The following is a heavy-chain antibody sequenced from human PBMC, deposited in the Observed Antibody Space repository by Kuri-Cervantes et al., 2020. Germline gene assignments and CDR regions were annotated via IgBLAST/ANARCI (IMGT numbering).Heavy chain of an antibody. Sequence: GESLKISCAASGFAFSPYSMNWVRQAPGKGLEWLSYITGSSGTIYYADSVKGRFTVSRDNAKNSLFLQMNSLRDEDTAVYYCARENPRRDGYNNDLDYWGQGTLVTVSS. J-gene: IGHJ4*02. V-gene: IGHV3-48*02. CDR3: ARENPRRDGYNNDLDY. CDR2: ITGSSGTI. D-gene: IGHD5-24*01. CDR1: GFAFSPYS.